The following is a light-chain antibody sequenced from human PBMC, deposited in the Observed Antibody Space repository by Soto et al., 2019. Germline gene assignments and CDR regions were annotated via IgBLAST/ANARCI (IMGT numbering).Light chain of an antibody. CDR2: GAS. CDR1: ESVSDNY. J-gene: IGKJ4*02. V-gene: IGKV3-20*01. Sequence: EIVLTQSPGTLSLSPGERATLSCRASESVSDNYLAWYQQRSGQAPRLVISGASSRASAVPDRFSGSGSGGDFTLTISRLEPEDFAVYYCQQYGSSPLTFGGGTKVEIK. CDR3: QQYGSSPLT.